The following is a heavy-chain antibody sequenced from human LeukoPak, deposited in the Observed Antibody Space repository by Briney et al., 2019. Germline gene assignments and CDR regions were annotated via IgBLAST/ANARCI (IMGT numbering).Heavy chain of an antibody. CDR2: IKQDGSEK. J-gene: IGHJ3*02. CDR3: ARSQDPYGSGDYDAFDI. D-gene: IGHD3-10*01. V-gene: IGHV3-7*03. CDR1: GFTFSSYW. Sequence: GGSLRLSGAASGFTFSSYWMSWVRQAPGKGLEWVANIKQDGSEKYYVDSVKGRFTISRDNAKNSLYLQMNSLRAEDTAVYYCARSQDPYGSGDYDAFDIWGQGTMVTVSS.